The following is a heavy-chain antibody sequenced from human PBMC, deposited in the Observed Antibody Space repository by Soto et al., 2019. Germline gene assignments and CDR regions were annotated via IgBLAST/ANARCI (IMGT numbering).Heavy chain of an antibody. D-gene: IGHD4-17*01. V-gene: IGHV4-30-4*01. CDR2: IYYSGST. J-gene: IGHJ4*02. Sequence: SETLSLTCAVSGGSISSGDYYWSWIRQPPGKGLEWIGYIYYSGSTYYNPSLKSRVTISVDTSKNQFSLKLSSVTAADTAVYYCARGALAMTTVPFDYWGQGTLVTVSS. CDR1: GGSISSGDYY. CDR3: ARGALAMTTVPFDY.